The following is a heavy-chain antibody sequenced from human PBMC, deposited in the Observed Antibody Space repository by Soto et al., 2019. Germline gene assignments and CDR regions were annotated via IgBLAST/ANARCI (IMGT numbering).Heavy chain of an antibody. CDR1: GYTFTGYY. CDR3: AGTGSYYMRYYYYGMDV. J-gene: IGHJ6*02. Sequence: EASVKVSCKASGYTFTGYYMHWVRQAPGQGLEWMGWINPNSGGTNYAQKFQGRVTMTRDTSISTAYMELSRLRSDDTAVYYCAGTGSYYMRYYYYGMDVWGQGTTVTVS. D-gene: IGHD3-10*01. CDR2: INPNSGGT. V-gene: IGHV1-2*02.